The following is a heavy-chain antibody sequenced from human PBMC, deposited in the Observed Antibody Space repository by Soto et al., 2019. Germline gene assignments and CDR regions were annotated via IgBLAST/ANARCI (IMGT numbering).Heavy chain of an antibody. D-gene: IGHD6-19*01. CDR2: TYYRSKWYN. V-gene: IGHV6-1*01. J-gene: IGHJ3*02. CDR3: ARDHLSVAPKSGGAFDI. CDR1: GDSVSSNSAA. Sequence: PSQSLSLTCAISGDSVSSNSAAWNWIRQSPSRGLEWLGRTYYRSKWYNDYAVSVKSRITINPDTSKNQFSLQLNSVTPEDTAVYYCARDHLSVAPKSGGAFDIWGQGTMVTVSS.